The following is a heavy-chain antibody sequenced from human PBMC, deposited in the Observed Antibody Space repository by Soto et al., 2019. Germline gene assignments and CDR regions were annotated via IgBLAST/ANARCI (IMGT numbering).Heavy chain of an antibody. D-gene: IGHD3-3*01. CDR1: GGSISSGGYS. V-gene: IGHV4-30-2*01. J-gene: IGHJ5*02. Sequence: SETLSLTCAVSGGSISSGGYSWSWIRQPPGKGLEWIGYIYHSGSTYYNPSLQSRVPISVDRSKIQFSLKLSSVTAADTAVYYCARFLEGSVNWFDPWGQGTLVTVS. CDR3: ARFLEGSVNWFDP. CDR2: IYHSGST.